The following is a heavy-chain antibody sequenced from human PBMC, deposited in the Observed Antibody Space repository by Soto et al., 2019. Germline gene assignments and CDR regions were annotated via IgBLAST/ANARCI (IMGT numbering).Heavy chain of an antibody. V-gene: IGHV1-69*02. Sequence: GASVKVSCKASGGTFSSYSISWVRQAPGQGLEWMGRIIPILGIANYAQKFQGRVTITADKSTSTAYMELSSLRSEDTAVYYCARTYDSSGYYWSLFDYWGQGTLVTVSS. D-gene: IGHD3-22*01. CDR2: IIPILGIA. J-gene: IGHJ4*02. CDR3: ARTYDSSGYYWSLFDY. CDR1: GGTFSSYS.